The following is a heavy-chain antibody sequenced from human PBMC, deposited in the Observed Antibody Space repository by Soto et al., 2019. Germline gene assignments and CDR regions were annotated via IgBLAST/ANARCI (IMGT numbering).Heavy chain of an antibody. Sequence: SQTLSLTCAISGDSVSSNSAAWNWLRQSPSRGLEWLGRTYYRSKYYYEYARSVRSRITINPDTSSNRFSLQLNSVTPDDTAVYYCARGGVSSSSPWSGFDYWGQRNLVTVSS. J-gene: IGHJ4*02. CDR3: ARGGVSSSSPWSGFDY. D-gene: IGHD6-6*01. CDR1: GDSVSSNSAA. V-gene: IGHV6-1*01. CDR2: TYYRSKYYY.